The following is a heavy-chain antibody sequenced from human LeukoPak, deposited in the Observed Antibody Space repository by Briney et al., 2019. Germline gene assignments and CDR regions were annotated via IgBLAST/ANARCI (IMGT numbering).Heavy chain of an antibody. J-gene: IGHJ4*02. V-gene: IGHV3-7*01. Sequence: PGGSLRLSCAASGFTFSTFAMSWARQAPGKGLEWVANIKQDGGEIYYVDSVKGRFTISRDNAKNSLYLQMNSLGAEDTAVYYCANSGLNRFEYWGQGALVTVSS. CDR1: GFTFSTFA. D-gene: IGHD2-15*01. CDR3: ANSGLNRFEY. CDR2: IKQDGGEI.